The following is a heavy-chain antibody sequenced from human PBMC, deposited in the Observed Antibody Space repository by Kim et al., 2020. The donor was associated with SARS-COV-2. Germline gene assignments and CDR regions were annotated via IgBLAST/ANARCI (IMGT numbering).Heavy chain of an antibody. CDR1: GGTFSSYA. Sequence: SVKVSCKASGGTFSSYAISWVRQAPGQGLEWMGGIIPIFGTANYAQKFQGRVTITADESTSTAYMELSSLRSEDTAVYYCARSEYNWNHDSDDAFDIWGQGTMVTVSS. CDR2: IIPIFGTA. V-gene: IGHV1-69*13. CDR3: ARSEYNWNHDSDDAFDI. J-gene: IGHJ3*02. D-gene: IGHD1-20*01.